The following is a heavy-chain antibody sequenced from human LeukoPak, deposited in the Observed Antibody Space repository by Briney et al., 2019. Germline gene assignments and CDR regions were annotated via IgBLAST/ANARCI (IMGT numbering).Heavy chain of an antibody. Sequence: SETLSLTCTVSGGSISSGSYYWSWIRQPAGKGLEWIGRIYTSGSTNYNPSLKSRVTMSVDTSKNQFSLKLSSVTAADTAVYYCARGGIAAAGTEWELLRGSYFFDYWGQGTLVTVSS. J-gene: IGHJ4*02. CDR3: ARGGIAAAGTEWELLRGSYFFDY. V-gene: IGHV4-61*02. CDR1: GGSISSGSYY. D-gene: IGHD6-13*01. CDR2: IYTSGST.